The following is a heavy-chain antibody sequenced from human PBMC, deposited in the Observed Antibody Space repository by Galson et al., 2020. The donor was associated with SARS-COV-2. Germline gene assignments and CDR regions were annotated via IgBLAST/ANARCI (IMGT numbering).Heavy chain of an antibody. CDR1: GFTFDDYG. CDR2: INWNGVSI. Sequence: GGSLRLSCVASGFTFDDYGMSWVRQAPGKGLEWVSSINWNGVSIGYADSVKGRFTISRDNAKNSLYLQMNSLRAEDTALYYCARDPRIRIFGVIVSYYYYMDVWGKGTTVTVSS. D-gene: IGHD3-3*01. J-gene: IGHJ6*03. V-gene: IGHV3-20*04. CDR3: ARDPRIRIFGVIVSYYYYMDV.